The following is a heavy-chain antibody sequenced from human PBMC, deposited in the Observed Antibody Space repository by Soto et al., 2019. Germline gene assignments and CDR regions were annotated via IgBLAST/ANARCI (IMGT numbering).Heavy chain of an antibody. J-gene: IGHJ4*02. D-gene: IGHD1-1*01. CDR3: PHRLENPPRFDY. CDR1: GFSLTTSGVS. V-gene: IGHV2-5*02. CDR2: IYWDDDK. Sequence: SGPTLVNPTQTLTLTCTFSGFSLTTSGVSVGWIRQPPGKALEWLALIYWDDDKRYNPSLKSRLTITKGTSKNQVVLTMTNMEPVDTPTYSCPHRLENPPRFDYWGRETRVTVSS.